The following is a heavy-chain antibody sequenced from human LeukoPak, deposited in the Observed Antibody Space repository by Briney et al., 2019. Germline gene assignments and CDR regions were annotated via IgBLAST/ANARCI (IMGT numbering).Heavy chain of an antibody. CDR3: ASPPTRECSSISCPLSY. Sequence: GESLKISCKGSGYSFSTDCIAWVRQMPGKGLEWMGIIYPGDSDTRYSPSFQGQVTISVDKSVSAAYLQWSSLKASDTAMYYCASPPTRECSSISCPLSYWGQGTLVTVSS. D-gene: IGHD2-2*01. J-gene: IGHJ4*02. V-gene: IGHV5-51*01. CDR2: IYPGDSDT. CDR1: GYSFSTDC.